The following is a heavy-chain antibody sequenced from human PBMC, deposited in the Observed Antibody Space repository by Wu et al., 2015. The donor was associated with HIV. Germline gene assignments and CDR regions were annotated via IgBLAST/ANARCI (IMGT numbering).Heavy chain of an antibody. CDR2: INPSGGAT. Sequence: QVQLVQSGAEVKKPGASVKVSCQASGYTFTDYYIHWLRQAPGHGLEWMAWINPSGGATIFAEAFEGRIAVTTDTSMKTVYLELESLTSGDTAIYFCARDAAPITTEFDYWGQGTLITVSS. D-gene: IGHD4-17*01. J-gene: IGHJ4*02. CDR1: GYTFTDYY. V-gene: IGHV1-2*02. CDR3: ARDAAPITTEFDY.